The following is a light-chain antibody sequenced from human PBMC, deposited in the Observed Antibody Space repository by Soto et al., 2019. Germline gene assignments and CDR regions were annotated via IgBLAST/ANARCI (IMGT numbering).Light chain of an antibody. CDR1: QSVSSSY. V-gene: IGKV3-20*01. J-gene: IGKJ2*01. CDR3: QQYGSGPPYT. CDR2: GAS. Sequence: EIVLTQSPGTLSLSPGERATLSCRASQSVSSSYLAWYQQKPGQAPRLLIYGASSRATGIPDRFSGSGSGTDFTLTISRLEPEDFAVYYCQQYGSGPPYTFVQGTKLEIK.